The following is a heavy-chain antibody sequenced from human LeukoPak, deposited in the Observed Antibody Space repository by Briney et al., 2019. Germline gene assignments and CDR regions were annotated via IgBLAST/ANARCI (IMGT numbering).Heavy chain of an antibody. V-gene: IGHV1-2*02. CDR2: INPNSGGT. CDR1: GYTFTGYY. J-gene: IGHJ4*02. D-gene: IGHD3-16*02. CDR3: ARDQGIMITFGGVIVPFDY. Sequence: GASVKVSCKASGYTFTGYYMHWVRQAPGQGLEWMGWINPNSGGTNYAQKFQGRVTMTRDTSISTAYMELRSLGSDDTAVYYCARDQGIMITFGGVIVPFDYWGQGTLVTVSS.